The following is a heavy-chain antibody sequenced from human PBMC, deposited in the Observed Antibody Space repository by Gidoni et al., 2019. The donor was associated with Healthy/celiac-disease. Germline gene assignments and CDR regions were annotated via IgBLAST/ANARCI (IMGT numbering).Heavy chain of an antibody. J-gene: IGHJ6*02. CDR3: ARGLAYCGGDCYSGDYYYYYGMDV. D-gene: IGHD2-21*02. CDR2: IIPIFGTA. V-gene: IGHV1-69*06. Sequence: QVQLVQSGAEVKKPGSSVKVSCKASGGTFSSYAISWVRQAPGQGLEWMGGIIPIFGTANYAQKFQGRVTITADKSTSTAYMELSSLRSEDTAVYYCARGLAYCGGDCYSGDYYYYYGMDVWGQGTTVTVSS. CDR1: GGTFSSYA.